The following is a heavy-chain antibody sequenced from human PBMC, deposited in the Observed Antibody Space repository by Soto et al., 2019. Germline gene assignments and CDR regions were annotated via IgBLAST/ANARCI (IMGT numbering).Heavy chain of an antibody. D-gene: IGHD6-19*01. CDR1: GYTFTSYE. J-gene: IGHJ4*02. Sequence: ASVKVSCKASGYTFTSYEINWVRQATGQGLEWMGWMNPNSGNTGYAQKLQGRVTMTRSTSISTAYMELSSLRSEDTAVYFCARGQSGYSSGWSPNDFWGQGTLVTVSS. CDR3: ARGQSGYSSGWSPNDF. V-gene: IGHV1-8*01. CDR2: MNPNSGNT.